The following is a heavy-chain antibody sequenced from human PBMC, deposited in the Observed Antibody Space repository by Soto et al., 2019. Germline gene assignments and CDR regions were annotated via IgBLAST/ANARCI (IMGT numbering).Heavy chain of an antibody. D-gene: IGHD3-3*01. CDR1: GGSISSYY. CDR3: ARAWGRFLAKKYYFDY. J-gene: IGHJ4*02. CDR2: IYYSGST. V-gene: IGHV4-59*01. Sequence: SETQSLTCTVSGGSISSYYWSWIRQPPGKGLEWIGYIYYSGSTNYNPSLKSRVTISVDTSKNQFSLKLSSVTAADTAVYYCARAWGRFLAKKYYFDYWGQGTLVTVSS.